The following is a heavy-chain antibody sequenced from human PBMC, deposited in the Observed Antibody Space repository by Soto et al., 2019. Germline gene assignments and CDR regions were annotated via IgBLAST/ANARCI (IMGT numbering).Heavy chain of an antibody. J-gene: IGHJ3*02. Sequence: SETLSLTCTVSGGSISSSSYYWGWIRQPPGKGMEWIGSIYYSGSTYYNPSLKSRVNISVDTSKNQFSLKLSSVTAADTAVYYCARGDIVATPHGDAFDIWGQGTMVTVSS. CDR1: GGSISSSSYY. D-gene: IGHD5-12*01. V-gene: IGHV4-39*01. CDR2: IYYSGST. CDR3: ARGDIVATPHGDAFDI.